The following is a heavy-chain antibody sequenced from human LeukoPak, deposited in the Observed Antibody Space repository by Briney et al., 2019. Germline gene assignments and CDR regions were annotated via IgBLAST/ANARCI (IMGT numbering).Heavy chain of an antibody. Sequence: PGGSLRLFCVVSGFTFKNYAMSWVRQAPGKGLECVSSIRDSGNGTDYADSVKGRFTVSRDNSKNTLYLYMNTLSAEDTAVYYCAKWAYYDFWSGHYKSHFDSWGQGTLVTVSP. V-gene: IGHV3-23*01. J-gene: IGHJ4*02. CDR3: AKWAYYDFWSGHYKSHFDS. CDR2: IRDSGNGT. D-gene: IGHD3-3*01. CDR1: GFTFKNYA.